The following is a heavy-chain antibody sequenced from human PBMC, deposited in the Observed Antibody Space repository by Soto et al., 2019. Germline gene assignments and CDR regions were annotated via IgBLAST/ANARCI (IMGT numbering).Heavy chain of an antibody. D-gene: IGHD2-21*02. CDR1: GGSISSADYY. J-gene: IGHJ4*02. CDR3: ASGDGYGKTDY. Sequence: PSETLSLTCTVSGGSISSADYYWNWIRQPPGKGLEWIGYIYYIGNTYYNPSLKSRVTISVDTSKNQFSLKLNSVTAADTAIYYCASGDGYGKTDYWGQGTLVTVSS. V-gene: IGHV4-30-4*01. CDR2: IYYIGNT.